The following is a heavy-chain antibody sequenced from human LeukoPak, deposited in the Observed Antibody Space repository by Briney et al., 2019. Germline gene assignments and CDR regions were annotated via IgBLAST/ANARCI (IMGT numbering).Heavy chain of an antibody. J-gene: IGHJ4*02. V-gene: IGHV4-59*01. CDR2: IYYSGST. CDR3: ARCDSSGPKEGFDY. CDR1: GDSITNYY. Sequence: SETLSLTCTVSGDSITNYYWSWIRQPPGKGLEWIGYIYYSGSTNYNPSLKSRVTISVDTSKNQFSLKLSSVTAADTAVYYCARCDSSGPKEGFDYWGQGTLVTVSS. D-gene: IGHD3-22*01.